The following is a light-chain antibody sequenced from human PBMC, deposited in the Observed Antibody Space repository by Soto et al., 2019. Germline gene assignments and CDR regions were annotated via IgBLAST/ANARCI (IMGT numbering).Light chain of an antibody. V-gene: IGLV2-14*01. J-gene: IGLJ1*01. Sequence: QSALTQPASVSGSPGQSITMSCTGTSSDVGGYNYVSWYQQHPGKAPKLMIYEVSNRPSGVSNRFSGSKSGNTASPTISGLQAEDEADYYCSSYTSSSTYVFGTGTKVTVL. CDR3: SSYTSSSTYV. CDR1: SSDVGGYNY. CDR2: EVS.